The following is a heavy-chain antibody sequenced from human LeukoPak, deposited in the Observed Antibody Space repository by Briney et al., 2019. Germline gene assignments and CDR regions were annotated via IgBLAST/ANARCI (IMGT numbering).Heavy chain of an antibody. CDR2: ISGSGGST. Sequence: GGSLRLSCAASGFTFSSYAMSWVRQAPGKGLEWVSAISGSGGSTYYADSVKGRFTISRDNSKNTLYLQMDSLRAEDTAVYYCAKDLYYYDSSGLNYWGQRTLVTVSS. J-gene: IGHJ4*02. CDR3: AKDLYYYDSSGLNY. CDR1: GFTFSSYA. V-gene: IGHV3-23*01. D-gene: IGHD3-22*01.